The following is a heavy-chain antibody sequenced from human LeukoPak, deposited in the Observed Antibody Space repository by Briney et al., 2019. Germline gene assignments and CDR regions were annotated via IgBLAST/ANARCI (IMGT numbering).Heavy chain of an antibody. V-gene: IGHV1-46*01. CDR2: MNPSGGST. CDR1: GYTFTSYY. J-gene: IGHJ4*02. Sequence: ASVTVSCTASGYTFTSYYMHWVRQAPGQGLEWMGIMNPSGGSTSYAQKFHGRVTMIRDMSTSTVYMELSSLRSEDTAVYYCARDRGYPDYWGQGTLVTVSS. D-gene: IGHD3-10*01. CDR3: ARDRGYPDY.